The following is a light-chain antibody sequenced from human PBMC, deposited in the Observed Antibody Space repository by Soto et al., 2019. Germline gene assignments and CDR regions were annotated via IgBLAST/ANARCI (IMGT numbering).Light chain of an antibody. CDR2: AAS. J-gene: IGKJ1*01. CDR1: QSISSY. Sequence: DIQMTQSPSSLSASVGDRVTITCRASQSISSYLNWYQQKQGKAPKIXIYAASSLQSGAPSMFSGSGAGTDFTRTISSLQPEDVETDYCQQSYSTTWTFGQGTKVDIK. CDR3: QQSYSTTWT. V-gene: IGKV1-39*01.